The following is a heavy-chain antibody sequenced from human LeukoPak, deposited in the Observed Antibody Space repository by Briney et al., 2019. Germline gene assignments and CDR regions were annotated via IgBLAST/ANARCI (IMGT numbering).Heavy chain of an antibody. V-gene: IGHV1-24*01. J-gene: IGHJ5*02. Sequence: ASVKVSCKVSGYTLTELSMHWVRQAPGKGLEWMGGFDPEDGETIYAQKFQGRVTMTGDTSTDTAYMELSSLRSEDTAVYYCATDLNYYDSSGPKPSNWFDPWGQGTLVTVSS. CDR1: GYTLTELS. CDR2: FDPEDGET. D-gene: IGHD3-22*01. CDR3: ATDLNYYDSSGPKPSNWFDP.